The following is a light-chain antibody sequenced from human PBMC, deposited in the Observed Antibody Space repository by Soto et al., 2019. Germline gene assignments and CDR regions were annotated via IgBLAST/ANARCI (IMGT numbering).Light chain of an antibody. Sequence: EIVLTQSPGTLSLSPGERPTLSCRASQSVSSVYLAWYQQKPGQAPRLLIYGASSRATGIPDRFSGSGSGTDFTLTISRLEPEDFAVYYCQQYGSSPPTFGQGTKVEIK. J-gene: IGKJ1*01. CDR1: QSVSSVY. V-gene: IGKV3-20*01. CDR3: QQYGSSPPT. CDR2: GAS.